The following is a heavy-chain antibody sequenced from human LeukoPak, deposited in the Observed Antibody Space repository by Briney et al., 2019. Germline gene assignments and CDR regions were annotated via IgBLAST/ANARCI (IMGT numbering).Heavy chain of an antibody. D-gene: IGHD1-7*01. Sequence: HSGGSLRLSCAASGFTFSSYAMSWVRQAPGKGLEWVSAISGSGGSTYYADSVKGRFTISRDNSKNTLYLQMNSLRAEDTAVYYCAKDQDNWNYVRYFDYWGQGTLVTVSS. CDR1: GFTFSSYA. CDR3: AKDQDNWNYVRYFDY. J-gene: IGHJ4*02. CDR2: ISGSGGST. V-gene: IGHV3-23*01.